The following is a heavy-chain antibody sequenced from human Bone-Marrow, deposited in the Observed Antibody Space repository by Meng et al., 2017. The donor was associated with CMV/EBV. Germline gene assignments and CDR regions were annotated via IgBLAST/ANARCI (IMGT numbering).Heavy chain of an antibody. V-gene: IGHV3-21*04. CDR1: GFTFSSYS. Sequence: EGSLRLSCAASGFTFSSYSMNWVRQAPGKGLEWVSSISSSSSYIYYADSVKGRFTISRDNAKNSLYLQMKSLRAEDTALYYCAKEGYCSSTSCRPLSNYDYYGMDVWGQGTTVTVSS. J-gene: IGHJ6*02. D-gene: IGHD2-2*01. CDR2: ISSSSSYI. CDR3: AKEGYCSSTSCRPLSNYDYYGMDV.